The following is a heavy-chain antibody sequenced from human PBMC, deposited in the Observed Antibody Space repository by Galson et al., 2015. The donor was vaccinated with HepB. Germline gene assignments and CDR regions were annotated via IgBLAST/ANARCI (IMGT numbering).Heavy chain of an antibody. CDR1: GFSVSSNY. D-gene: IGHD6-6*01. CDR2: IHSGGST. Sequence: SLRLSCAASGFSVSSNYMTWVRQAPGKGLEWASIIHSGGSTYYADSVKGRFTISRDNSKNTLYLQMNSLRAGDTAVYYRARGEGGRPFDYWGQGTLVTVSS. CDR3: ARGEGGRPFDY. J-gene: IGHJ4*02. V-gene: IGHV3-53*01.